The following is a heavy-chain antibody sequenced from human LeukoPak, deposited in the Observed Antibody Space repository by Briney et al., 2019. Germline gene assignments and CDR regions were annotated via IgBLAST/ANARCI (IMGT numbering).Heavy chain of an antibody. CDR2: INPSGGST. CDR3: AKDGPRTLELVLMPYYFDY. V-gene: IGHV1-46*01. D-gene: IGHD2-8*01. J-gene: IGHJ4*02. Sequence: GASVKVSCKASAYTFSNYYMHWVRQAPGQGLEWMGIINPSGGSTTYAQKFQGRVTMTRDTSTSTVYMELSSLRSEDTAVYYCAKDGPRTLELVLMPYYFDYWGQGTLVTVSS. CDR1: AYTFSNYY.